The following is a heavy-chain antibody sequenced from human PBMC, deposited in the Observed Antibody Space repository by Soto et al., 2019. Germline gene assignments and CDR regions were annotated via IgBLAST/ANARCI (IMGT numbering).Heavy chain of an antibody. D-gene: IGHD6-13*01. CDR2: INPNSGGT. CDR3: ARETWHAAAAGRYYYYGMDV. Sequence: ASVKVSFKASGYTFTGYYMHWVRQAPGQGLEWMGWINPNSGGTNYAQKFQGWVTMTRDTSISTAYMELSRLRSDDTAVYYCARETWHAAAAGRYYYYGMDVWGQGTTVTVSS. CDR1: GYTFTGYY. V-gene: IGHV1-2*04. J-gene: IGHJ6*02.